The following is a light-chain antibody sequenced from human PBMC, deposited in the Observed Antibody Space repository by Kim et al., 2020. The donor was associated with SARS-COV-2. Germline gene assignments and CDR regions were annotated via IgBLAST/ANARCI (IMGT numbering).Light chain of an antibody. CDR2: KAS. CDR3: QQYNSYST. Sequence: DIQMTQSPSTLSASVGDRVTITCRASQSISYWLAWYQQKPGKAPKLVIYKASSLESGVPSRFSGSGSGTEFTLTISSLQPDDSATYYCQQYNSYSTFGQWTKVDIK. J-gene: IGKJ1*01. CDR1: QSISYW. V-gene: IGKV1-5*03.